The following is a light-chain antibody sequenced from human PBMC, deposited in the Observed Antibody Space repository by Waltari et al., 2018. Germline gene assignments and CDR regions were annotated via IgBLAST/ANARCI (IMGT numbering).Light chain of an antibody. J-gene: IGKJ1*01. V-gene: IGKV2-30*01. Sequence: DVVMTQSPLSLSVTLGQSASISCRSSESLVASDGNTYFNWFQQRPGQSPRRLLYKVSNRYSGVPDRFIGSVSGTDFTLRITRVEAEDVGVYYCMQGIHRPWTFGQGTKVEIK. CDR3: MQGIHRPWT. CDR2: KVS. CDR1: ESLVASDGNTY.